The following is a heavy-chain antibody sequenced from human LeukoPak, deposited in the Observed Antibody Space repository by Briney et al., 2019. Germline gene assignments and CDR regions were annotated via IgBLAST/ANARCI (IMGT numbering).Heavy chain of an antibody. CDR2: IKQDGSEK. J-gene: IGHJ4*02. V-gene: IGHV3-7*01. Sequence: GGSLRLSCAASGFTFSSYWMSWVRQAPGKGLEWVANIKQDGSEKYYVGSVKGRFTISRDNAKNSLYLQMNSLRAEDTAVYYCALSGKGSYFDYWGQGTLVTVSS. CDR1: GFTFSSYW. CDR3: ALSGKGSYFDY. D-gene: IGHD5-12*01.